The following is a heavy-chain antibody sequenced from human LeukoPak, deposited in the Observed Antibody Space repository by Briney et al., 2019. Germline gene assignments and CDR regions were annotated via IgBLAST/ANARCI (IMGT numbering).Heavy chain of an antibody. J-gene: IGHJ4*02. Sequence: GGSLRLSCTTSGITFSNSWMSWVRQAPGKGLEWVATIRPDGSEGYYADSVRGRFTISRDNSKNSFYLQMSSLRAEDTAVYYCAKHQGSRVAGTTFGYWGQGTLVTVSS. CDR2: IRPDGSEG. D-gene: IGHD6-19*01. CDR1: GITFSNSW. CDR3: AKHQGSRVAGTTFGY. V-gene: IGHV3-7*03.